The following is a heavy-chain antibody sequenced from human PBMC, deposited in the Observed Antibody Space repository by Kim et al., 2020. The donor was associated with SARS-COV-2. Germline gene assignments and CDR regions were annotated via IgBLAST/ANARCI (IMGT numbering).Heavy chain of an antibody. CDR2: IYYSGNT. V-gene: IGHV4-61*01. CDR1: GDSVNIGSYY. J-gene: IGHJ4*02. D-gene: IGHD6-13*01. CDR3: AREPWYSTNSYDLSYFDY. Sequence: SETLSLTCNVSGDSVNIGSYYWNWIRQPPGKGLEWIGNIYYSGNTNYNPSLKSRVTISLDTSKNQFSLKVRSVTAADTAVYYCAREPWYSTNSYDLSYFDYWGQGTLVTVSS.